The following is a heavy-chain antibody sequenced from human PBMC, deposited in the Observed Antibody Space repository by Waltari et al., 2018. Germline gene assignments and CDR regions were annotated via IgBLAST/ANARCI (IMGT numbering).Heavy chain of an antibody. D-gene: IGHD6-13*01. CDR3: ARLPTGYPNWVDP. CDR2: MHTNGNT. CDR1: GASVRSFS. J-gene: IGHJ5*02. V-gene: IGHV4-39*01. Sequence: QLQLQESGPGLVKPSETLSLSCVVSGASVRSFSWAWIRQSPGKGLEWIGTMHTNGNTYYNPSLNSRVSISVDMSKNQFSLKLSSLTAADTAVYYCARLPTGYPNWVDPWGQGTLVTVSS.